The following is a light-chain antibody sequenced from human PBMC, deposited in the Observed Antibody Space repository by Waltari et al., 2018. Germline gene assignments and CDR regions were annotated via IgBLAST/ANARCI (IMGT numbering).Light chain of an antibody. Sequence: DIQMTQSPSSLSASVGDRVTITCRPSQTISTSLNWYQQKPGKTPKLLIYGASKLQSGVPSRFSGSGSGTDFTLTISSLQPEDSATYCCEQSYSTPLTFGGGTKVEIK. CDR2: GAS. J-gene: IGKJ4*01. CDR1: QTISTS. CDR3: EQSYSTPLT. V-gene: IGKV1-39*01.